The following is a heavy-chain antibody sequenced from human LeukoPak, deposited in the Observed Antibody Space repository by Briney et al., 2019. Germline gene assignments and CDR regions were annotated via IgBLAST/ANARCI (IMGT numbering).Heavy chain of an antibody. J-gene: IGHJ4*02. V-gene: IGHV3-23*01. CDR1: GFTFSSYE. CDR2: ISGSGGST. Sequence: PGGSLRLSCAASGFTFSSYEMNWVRQAPGKGLEWVSAISGSGGSTYYADSVKGRFTISRDNSKNTLYLQMNSLRVEDTAVYYCASRIVGTPDYFDYWGQGTLVTVSS. CDR3: ASRIVGTPDYFDY. D-gene: IGHD1-26*01.